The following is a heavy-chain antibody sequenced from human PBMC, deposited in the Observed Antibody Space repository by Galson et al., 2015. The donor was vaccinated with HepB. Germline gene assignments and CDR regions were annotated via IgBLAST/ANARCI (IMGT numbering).Heavy chain of an antibody. J-gene: IGHJ4*02. Sequence: SLRLSCAASGFTFSSYAMSWVRQAPGKGLEWVSAISGSGGSTYYADSVKGRFTISRDNSKNTLYLQMNSLRAEDTAVYYCAKLPLAFDWEIGGALVYFDYWGQGTLVTVSS. V-gene: IGHV3-23*01. CDR2: ISGSGGST. D-gene: IGHD3-9*01. CDR1: GFTFSSYA. CDR3: AKLPLAFDWEIGGALVYFDY.